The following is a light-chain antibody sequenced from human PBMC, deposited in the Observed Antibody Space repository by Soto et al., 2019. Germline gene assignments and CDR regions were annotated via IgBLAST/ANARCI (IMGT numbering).Light chain of an antibody. CDR3: QQSSSTPQT. CDR2: VAS. CDR1: QSVGTY. Sequence: DIHMTQSPSSLSASVGDRTIITGRASQSVGTYVSWYQQKEGKAPKLLINVASTLQSGVPSRFSGSGSGTDFTLAISSLQPEDFATYYCQQSSSTPQTFGGGTKVDIK. J-gene: IGKJ4*01. V-gene: IGKV1-39*01.